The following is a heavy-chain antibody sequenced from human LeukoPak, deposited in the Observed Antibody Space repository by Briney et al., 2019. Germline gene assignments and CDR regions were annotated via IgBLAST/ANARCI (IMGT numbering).Heavy chain of an antibody. V-gene: IGHV4-38-2*01. D-gene: IGHD3-10*01. J-gene: IGHJ4*02. Sequence: PPETLSLTCAVSGYSLSSGYYWGWIRQPPGKGLEWIGCIDHSGSTYYHPSLKSRVTISVDTSKNQYALNLSSVTAADPAVYYCARTRSRSGTLYYWGQGTLVAVSS. CDR2: IDHSGST. CDR3: ARTRSRSGTLYY. CDR1: GYSLSSGYY.